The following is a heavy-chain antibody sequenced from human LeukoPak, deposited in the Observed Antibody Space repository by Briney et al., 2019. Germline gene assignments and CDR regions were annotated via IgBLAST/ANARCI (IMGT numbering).Heavy chain of an antibody. CDR3: ARASSYDFWSGYNQYNWIDP. Sequence: GGSLRLSCAASGFTFSSFEMNWVRQAPGKGLEWVSYISSSSSTIYYADSVKGRFTISRDNAKNSLYLQMNSLRVEDTAVYYCARASSYDFWSGYNQYNWIDPWGQGTLVTVSS. J-gene: IGHJ5*02. CDR1: GFTFSSFE. CDR2: ISSSSSTI. D-gene: IGHD3-3*01. V-gene: IGHV3-48*01.